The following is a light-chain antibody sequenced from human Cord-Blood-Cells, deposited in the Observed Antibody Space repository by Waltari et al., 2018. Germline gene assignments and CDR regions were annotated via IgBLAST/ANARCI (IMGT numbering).Light chain of an antibody. J-gene: IGLJ3*02. CDR1: SSDVGGYNY. Sequence: QSALTQPRSVSGSPGQSVTISCTGNSSDVGGYNYVSWYQQHTGKAPKLMIYACSKRPSGFPDRFSGSKSGNTASLTISGLQAEDEADYYCCSYAGSYSWVFGGGTKLTVL. CDR3: CSYAGSYSWV. CDR2: ACS. V-gene: IGLV2-11*01.